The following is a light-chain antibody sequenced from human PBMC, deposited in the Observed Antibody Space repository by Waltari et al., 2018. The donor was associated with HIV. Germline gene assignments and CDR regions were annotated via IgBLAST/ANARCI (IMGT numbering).Light chain of an antibody. Sequence: SNELTQPPSVSVSPGQTARITCSGDALAKKFAYWYQQKSGQAPVLVSFEDSKRPSGSPERFSGSNSGTMATLTISGAQVEDEGDYYCYSTDSSGYPRGVFGTGTKVIVL. J-gene: IGLJ1*01. CDR3: YSTDSSGYPRGV. V-gene: IGLV3-10*01. CDR1: ALAKKF. CDR2: EDS.